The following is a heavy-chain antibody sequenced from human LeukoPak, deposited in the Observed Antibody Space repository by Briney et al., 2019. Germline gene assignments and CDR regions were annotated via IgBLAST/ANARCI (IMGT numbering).Heavy chain of an antibody. CDR3: ARSRSIIIQSTFDI. D-gene: IGHD3-3*01. CDR1: GYSFTNYW. CDR2: IYPGDSDS. J-gene: IGHJ3*02. Sequence: GESLKISCKGSGYSFTNYWIGWVRQMPGKGLGWMGIIYPGDSDSRYSPSFQGQVTISADKSISTAYLQWSSLTASDTAMYYCARSRSIIIQSTFDIWGQGTMVTVSS. V-gene: IGHV5-51*01.